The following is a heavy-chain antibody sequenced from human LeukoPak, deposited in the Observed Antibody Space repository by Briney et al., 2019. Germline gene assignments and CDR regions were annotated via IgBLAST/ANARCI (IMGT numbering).Heavy chain of an antibody. J-gene: IGHJ4*02. V-gene: IGHV3-23*01. CDR2: ISGSGGST. CDR1: GFTFSSYA. Sequence: PGGSLRLSCAASGFTFSSYAMSWVRQAPGKGLEWVSAISGSGGSTYYADSVKGRFTISRDNSKNTLYLQMNSLRAEDTAVYYCARHDAEQGIAVAGNVYWGQGTLVTVSS. CDR3: ARHDAEQGIAVAGNVY. D-gene: IGHD6-19*01.